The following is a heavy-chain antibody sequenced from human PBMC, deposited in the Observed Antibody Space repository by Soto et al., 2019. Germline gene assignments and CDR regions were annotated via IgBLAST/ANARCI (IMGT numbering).Heavy chain of an antibody. Sequence: QVQLVQSGAEVKKPGSSVRVSCKASGGTFSNFILTWVRQAPGQGLEWMGRIIPILGTITYAQKFQGRVTITADKSSSPAYMELGSLRSEDTAVYYCARGAYDPPYYYFYMDVWGKGTTVTVSS. D-gene: IGHD5-12*01. CDR2: IIPILGTI. J-gene: IGHJ6*03. CDR3: ARGAYDPPYYYFYMDV. CDR1: GGTFSNFI. V-gene: IGHV1-69*08.